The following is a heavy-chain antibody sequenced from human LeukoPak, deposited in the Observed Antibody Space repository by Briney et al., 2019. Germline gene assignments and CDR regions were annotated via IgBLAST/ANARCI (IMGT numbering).Heavy chain of an antibody. J-gene: IGHJ4*02. Sequence: PGGSLRLSCAASGFTFSSYAMSWVRQAPGKGLEWVSAISGSGGSTYYADSVKGRFTISRDNSKNTLYLQMNSLRAEDTAVYYCARYSYSSGAFDYWGQGTLVTVSS. CDR3: ARYSYSSGAFDY. CDR2: ISGSGGST. V-gene: IGHV3-23*01. D-gene: IGHD6-19*01. CDR1: GFTFSSYA.